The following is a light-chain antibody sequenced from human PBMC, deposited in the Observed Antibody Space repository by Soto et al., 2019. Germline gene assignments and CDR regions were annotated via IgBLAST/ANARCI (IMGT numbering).Light chain of an antibody. CDR3: QQYGNLLWT. Sequence: DIQLTQSPSFLSASVGDRVTITCRASQGISSYLAWYQQKPGKAPKLLIYAASIRATGIPDRFSGSGSGTDFTLTISRLESEDFAVYYCQQYGNLLWTFGQGTKV. J-gene: IGKJ1*01. CDR1: QGISSY. CDR2: AAS. V-gene: IGKV1-9*01.